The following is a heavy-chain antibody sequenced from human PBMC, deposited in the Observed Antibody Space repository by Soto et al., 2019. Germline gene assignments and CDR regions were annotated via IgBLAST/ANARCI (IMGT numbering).Heavy chain of an antibody. D-gene: IGHD3-10*01. Sequence: QVQLQESGPGLVKPSQTLSLTCTVSGGSISSGGYYWSWIRQHPGTGLEWIGYIYYSGSTYYNPSLKSRVTISVGKSKNQFSLKLSSVTAADTAVYYCASWGSGSDYFDYWGQGTLVTVSS. J-gene: IGHJ4*02. CDR2: IYYSGST. V-gene: IGHV4-31*03. CDR1: GGSISSGGYY. CDR3: ASWGSGSDYFDY.